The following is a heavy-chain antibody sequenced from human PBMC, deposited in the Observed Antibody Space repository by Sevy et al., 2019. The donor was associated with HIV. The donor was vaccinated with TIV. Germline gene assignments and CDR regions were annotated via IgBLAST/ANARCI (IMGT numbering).Heavy chain of an antibody. CDR2: FDPEDGET. CDR3: ATGVAANHDAFDI. J-gene: IGHJ3*02. CDR1: GYTLTELS. D-gene: IGHD6-19*01. V-gene: IGHV1-24*01. Sequence: ASVKVSCKVSGYTLTELSMHWVRQAPGKGLEWMGGFDPEDGETIYEQKFQGRVTMTEDTSTDTAYMELSSLRSEDTAVYYCATGVAANHDAFDIWGQGTMVTVS.